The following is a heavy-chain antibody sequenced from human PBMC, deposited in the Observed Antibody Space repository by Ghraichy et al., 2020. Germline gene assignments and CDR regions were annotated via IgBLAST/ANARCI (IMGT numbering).Heavy chain of an antibody. CDR3: ATQRRGYCSSTSCFNWFDP. D-gene: IGHD2-2*01. J-gene: IGHJ5*02. CDR1: GFTFSSYA. Sequence: GGSLRLSCAASGFTFSSYAMSWVRQAPGKGLEWVSAISGSGGSTYYADSVKGRFTISRDNSKNTLYLQMNSLRAEDTAVYYCATQRRGYCSSTSCFNWFDPWGQGTLVTVSS. V-gene: IGHV3-23*01. CDR2: ISGSGGST.